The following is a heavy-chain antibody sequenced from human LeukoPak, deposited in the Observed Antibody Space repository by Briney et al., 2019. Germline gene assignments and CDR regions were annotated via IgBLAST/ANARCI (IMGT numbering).Heavy chain of an antibody. CDR3: AKNHWGHNYFDF. J-gene: IGHJ4*02. Sequence: PSETLSLTCTVSGDSISVSYWSWLRQPPGKELEWIGYIYFSGTTSYNPSLMSRVTISVDTSKNQFSLNMRSVTAADTAVYYCAKNHWGHNYFDFWGQGTVVSVSS. CDR1: GDSISVSY. V-gene: IGHV4-59*01. CDR2: IYFSGTT. D-gene: IGHD7-27*01.